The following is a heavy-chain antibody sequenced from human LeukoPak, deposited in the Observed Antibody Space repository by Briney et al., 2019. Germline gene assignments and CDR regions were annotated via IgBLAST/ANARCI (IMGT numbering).Heavy chain of an antibody. V-gene: IGHV3-30*02. CDR1: GFTFSSFA. CDR3: AKSFTGSYLDYFDY. Sequence: PGGSLRLSCAASGFTFSSFAIHWVRQAPGKGLEWVPFIQYDAGNRQYADSVKGRFTISRDNTKTTLYMQMNSLTAEDTAVYYCAKSFTGSYLDYFDYWGQGTLVTVSS. J-gene: IGHJ4*02. D-gene: IGHD1-26*01. CDR2: IQYDAGNR.